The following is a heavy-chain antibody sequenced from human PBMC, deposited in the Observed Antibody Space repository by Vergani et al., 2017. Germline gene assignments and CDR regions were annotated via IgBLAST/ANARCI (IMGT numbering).Heavy chain of an antibody. V-gene: IGHV3-23*01. Sequence: EVQLLESGGGVVQPGGSLRLSCAASGFIFSSHAMTWVRQAPGKGLEWVSTISGSGASTYYADSVKGRFSISRDNSKNTLYLQMNSLRVEDTAVYYCGRGSDNYNWGQGTLVTVSS. CDR1: GFIFSSHA. CDR2: ISGSGAST. CDR3: GRGSDNYN. J-gene: IGHJ4*02. D-gene: IGHD5-24*01.